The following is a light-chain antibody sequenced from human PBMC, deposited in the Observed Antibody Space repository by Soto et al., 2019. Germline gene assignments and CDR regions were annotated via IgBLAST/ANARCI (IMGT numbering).Light chain of an antibody. Sequence: DIVMNQSRLSLPVTPVESASISCRSRQSLLHGNGDNYLDWYLQKPGQSPQLLISLGSNRASGVPDRFSGSGSGTDLTLKISRVEAEDVGVYYCMQALQTPRTFGQGTKLEIK. CDR3: MQALQTPRT. CDR2: LGS. V-gene: IGKV2-28*01. J-gene: IGKJ2*01. CDR1: QSLLHGNGDNY.